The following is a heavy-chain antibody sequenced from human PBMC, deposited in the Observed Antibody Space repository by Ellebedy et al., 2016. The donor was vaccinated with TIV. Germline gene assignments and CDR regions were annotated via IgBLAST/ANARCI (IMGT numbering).Heavy chain of an antibody. D-gene: IGHD3-16*01. Sequence: GGSLRLXXAASGFTFGTYWMSWVRQAPGKGLVWVSHIKSDGGSTIYADSVKGRFTISRDNAKNTLYLQMNSLRAEDTAVYYCASGFTHYGAFDIWGQGTMVTVSS. CDR3: ASGFTHYGAFDI. CDR1: GFTFGTYW. CDR2: IKSDGGST. V-gene: IGHV3-74*01. J-gene: IGHJ3*02.